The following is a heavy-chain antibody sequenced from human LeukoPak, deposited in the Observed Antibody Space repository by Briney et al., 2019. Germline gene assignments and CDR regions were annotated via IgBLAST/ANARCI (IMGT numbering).Heavy chain of an antibody. CDR3: AKALTAAGLFDY. CDR1: GFTFSNYY. D-gene: IGHD6-13*01. J-gene: IGHJ4*02. Sequence: PGGSLRLSCAASGFTFSNYYMHWVRQAPGKGLEWVAFIRYDGSNKYYADSVKGRFTISRDNSKNTLYLQMNSLRAEDTAVYYCAKALTAAGLFDYWGQGTLVTVSS. CDR2: IRYDGSNK. V-gene: IGHV3-30*02.